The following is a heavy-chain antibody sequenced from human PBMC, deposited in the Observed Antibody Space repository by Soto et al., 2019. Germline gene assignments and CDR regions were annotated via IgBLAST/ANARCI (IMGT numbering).Heavy chain of an antibody. J-gene: IGHJ1*01. CDR2: IKSKTDGGTA. CDR1: GCNLSHPW. CDR3: TTGIYYDILTGYHDVAY. V-gene: IGHV3-15*01. D-gene: IGHD3-9*01. Sequence: PGGSLRLSCAASGCNLSHPWMTWVRQAAGKGLQWVGRIKSKTDGGTADYAAPVKGRFTISRDDSKNTVYLQMNSLKTEDTAVYYCTTGIYYDILTGYHDVAYWGQGTLVTVSS.